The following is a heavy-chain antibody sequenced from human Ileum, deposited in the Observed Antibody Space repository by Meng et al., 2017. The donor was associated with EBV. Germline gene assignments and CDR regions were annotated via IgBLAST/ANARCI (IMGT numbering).Heavy chain of an antibody. CDR2: IFHIGST. CDR1: GGSVISNNW. CDR3: AKVSLTGTFYDH. V-gene: IGHV4-4*02. J-gene: IGHJ4*02. D-gene: IGHD3-9*01. Sequence: QGPGQGAGPRLGKPSGTLSLTCAVSGGSVISNNWWSWVRQPPGKGLEWIGEIFHIGSTNNSPSLKSRVTISVDNSKNQFSLSLTSVTAADTAIYYCAKVSLTGTFYDHWGQGILVTVSS.